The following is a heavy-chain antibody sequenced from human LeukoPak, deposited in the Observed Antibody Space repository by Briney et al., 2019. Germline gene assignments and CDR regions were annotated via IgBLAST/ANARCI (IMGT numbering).Heavy chain of an antibody. J-gene: IGHJ6*03. Sequence: GGSLRLSCAASGFTVSSNYMSWVRQAPGKGLEWVSVIYSGGSTCYADSVKGRFTISRDNSKNTLYLQMNSLRAEDTAVYYCARGSRITIFGVVHYYMDVWGKGTTVTVSS. D-gene: IGHD3-3*01. CDR2: IYSGGST. V-gene: IGHV3-66*02. CDR1: GFTVSSNY. CDR3: ARGSRITIFGVVHYYMDV.